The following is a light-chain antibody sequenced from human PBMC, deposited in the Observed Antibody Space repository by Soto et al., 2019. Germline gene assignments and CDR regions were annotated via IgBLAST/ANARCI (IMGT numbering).Light chain of an antibody. CDR2: RNN. CDR1: SSNIGSNY. V-gene: IGLV1-47*01. CDR3: AAWDDSLSVV. J-gene: IGLJ2*01. Sequence: QSVLTQPPSASGTPGQGVTISCSGSSSNIGSNYVYWYQQLPGTAPKLLIYRNNQRPSGVPDRFSGSKSGTSASLAISGLRSEDEADYYCAAWDDSLSVVFGGGTKVTVL.